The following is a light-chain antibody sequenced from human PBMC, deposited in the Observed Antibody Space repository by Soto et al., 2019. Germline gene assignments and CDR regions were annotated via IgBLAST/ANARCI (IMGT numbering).Light chain of an antibody. J-gene: IGLJ2*01. CDR2: DVS. CDR1: SSDVGGYNY. CDR3: SSYTTIDTVI. Sequence: QAVVTQPASVSASPGQSITISCTGTSSDVGGYNYVSWYQQHPGKARKLIIYDVSNRPSGISDRFSGSKSGNTASLTISGLQVEDEADYYCSSYTTIDTVIFGGGTKLTVL. V-gene: IGLV2-14*03.